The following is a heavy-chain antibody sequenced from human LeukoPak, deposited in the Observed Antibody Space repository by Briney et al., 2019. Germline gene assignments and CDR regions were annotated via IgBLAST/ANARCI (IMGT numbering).Heavy chain of an antibody. D-gene: IGHD5-18*01. CDR1: GGSISSYY. CDR2: IYYSGST. V-gene: IGHV4-59*01. Sequence: MPSETLSLTCTVSGGSISSYYWSWIRQPPGKGLEWIGYIYYSGSTNYNPSLKSRVTISVDTSKNQFSLKLSSVTAADTAVYYCARAAPGYSHTPGCFDPWGKGTRSPSPQ. CDR3: ARAAPGYSHTPGCFDP. J-gene: IGHJ5*02.